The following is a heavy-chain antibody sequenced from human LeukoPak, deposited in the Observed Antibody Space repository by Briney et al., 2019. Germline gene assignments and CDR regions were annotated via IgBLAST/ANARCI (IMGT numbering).Heavy chain of an antibody. D-gene: IGHD3-10*01. Sequence: PSETLSLTCTVSGGSISSYYWSWIRQPPGKGLEWIGYIYYSGSTNYNPSLKSRVTISVDTSKNQFSLKLSSVTAADTAVYYCARLPMVRGVMSYYYYMDVWGKGTTVTISS. CDR1: GGSISSYY. J-gene: IGHJ6*03. CDR3: ARLPMVRGVMSYYYYMDV. V-gene: IGHV4-59*12. CDR2: IYYSGST.